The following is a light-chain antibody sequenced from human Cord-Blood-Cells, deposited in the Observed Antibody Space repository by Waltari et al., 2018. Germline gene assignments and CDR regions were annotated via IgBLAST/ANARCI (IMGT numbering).Light chain of an antibody. J-gene: IGKJ1*01. V-gene: IGKV3-15*01. Sequence: DIVLTPSPPTLPPSPPDRATRSCRASQSVSSNLAWYQQKPGQAPRPLIYGASTSAAGMPARFSGSGSGTEFTLTISSLQSEDFAVYYCQQYNNWPPWTFGQGTKVEIK. CDR1: QSVSSN. CDR2: GAS. CDR3: QQYNNWPPWT.